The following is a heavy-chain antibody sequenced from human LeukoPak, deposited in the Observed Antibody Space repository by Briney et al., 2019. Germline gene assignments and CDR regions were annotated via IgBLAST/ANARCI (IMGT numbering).Heavy chain of an antibody. CDR1: GYTFTSYY. CDR3: ASGVGAGIAVAGIGNYYYYGMDV. Sequence: ASVEVSCKASGYTFTSYYMHWVRQAPGRGLEWMGIINPSGGSTSYAQKLQGRVTMTTDTSTSTAYMELRSLRSDDTAVYYCASGVGAGIAVAGIGNYYYYGMDVWGQGATVTVSS. J-gene: IGHJ6*02. D-gene: IGHD6-19*01. V-gene: IGHV1-46*01. CDR2: INPSGGST.